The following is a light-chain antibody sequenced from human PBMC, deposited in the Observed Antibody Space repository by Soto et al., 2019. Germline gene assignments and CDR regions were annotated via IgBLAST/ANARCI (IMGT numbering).Light chain of an antibody. CDR2: EVS. J-gene: IGLJ1*01. V-gene: IGLV2-14*01. CDR1: SSDVGGYNY. CDR3: SSYTITSTYV. Sequence: QSVLTQPASVSGSPGQSITISCTGTSSDVGGYNYVSWYQQHPGKAPKLMIYEVSDQPSGVSNRFSGSKSGNTASLTISGLQAEDEADYYCSSYTITSTYVFGTGTKVTVL.